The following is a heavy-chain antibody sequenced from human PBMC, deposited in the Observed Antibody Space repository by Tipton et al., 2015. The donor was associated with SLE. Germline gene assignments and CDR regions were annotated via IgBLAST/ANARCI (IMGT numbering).Heavy chain of an antibody. D-gene: IGHD2-15*01. CDR2: IYPGDSDT. CDR3: ARHDAGYCSGGSCYGIDY. CDR1: GYSFTSYW. Sequence: QSGPEVKKPGESLKISCKGSGYSFTSYWIGWVRQMPGKGLEWMGIIYPGDSDTRYSPSFQGQVTISADKSISTAYLQWSSLKASDTAMYYCARHDAGYCSGGSCYGIDYWGQGTLVTVSS. V-gene: IGHV5-51*01. J-gene: IGHJ4*02.